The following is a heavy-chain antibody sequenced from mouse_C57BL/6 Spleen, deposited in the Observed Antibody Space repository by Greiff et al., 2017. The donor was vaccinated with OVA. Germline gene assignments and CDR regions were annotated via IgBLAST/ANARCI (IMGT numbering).Heavy chain of an antibody. CDR1: GFTFSDYY. V-gene: IGHV5-16*01. CDR2: INYDGSST. J-gene: IGHJ4*01. Sequence: EVKLVESEGGLVQPGSSMKLSCTASGFTFSDYYMAWVRQVPEKGLEWVANINYDGSSTYYLDSLKSRFIISRDNAKNILYLQMSSLKSEDTATYYCARVGYGDYYAMDYWGQGTSVTVSS. D-gene: IGHD2-2*01. CDR3: ARVGYGDYYAMDY.